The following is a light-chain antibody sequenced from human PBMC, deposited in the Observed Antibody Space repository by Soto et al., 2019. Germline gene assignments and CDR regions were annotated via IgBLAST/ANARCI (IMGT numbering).Light chain of an antibody. Sequence: QSALTQPASVSGSPGQSITISCTGTSSDVGGYNYVSWYQQHPGKAPKLMIYEVSNRPSGVSNRFSGSKSGNTASLTISGLQXXXXXXYYCSSYTSSSSTLVVFGGGTKLTVL. V-gene: IGLV2-14*01. CDR1: SSDVGGYNY. J-gene: IGLJ2*01. CDR2: EVS. CDR3: SSYTSSSSTLVV.